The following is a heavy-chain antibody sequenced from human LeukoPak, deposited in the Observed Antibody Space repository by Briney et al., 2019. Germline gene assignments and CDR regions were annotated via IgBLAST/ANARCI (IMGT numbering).Heavy chain of an antibody. V-gene: IGHV3-30*03. CDR3: ARGPYSSSWYDF. CDR2: ISFDGSNQ. CDR1: GFTFSDCA. J-gene: IGHJ4*02. Sequence: PGGSLRLSCAASGFTFSDCAMSWVRQAPGKGLEWVAVISFDGSNQYYTDSVKGRFTISRDNSKNTVDLQMNSVRVEDTALYYCARGPYSSSWYDFWGQGTLVTVSS. D-gene: IGHD6-13*01.